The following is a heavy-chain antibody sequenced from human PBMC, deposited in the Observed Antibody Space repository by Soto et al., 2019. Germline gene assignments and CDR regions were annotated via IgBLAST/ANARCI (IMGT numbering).Heavy chain of an antibody. J-gene: IGHJ4*02. CDR1: GFIFSDYT. CDR2: IENRESYI. Sequence: EVQLVESGGGLVKPGGSLRLSCEVSGFIFSDYTMNWVRQAPGKGLEWVASIENRESYIFYAGPLKGRFTISRDNANNSLFLQLRGLRADDTAVYFCVRGDYRDYWGQGTLVAVSS. V-gene: IGHV3-21*01. CDR3: VRGDYRDY. D-gene: IGHD4-4*01.